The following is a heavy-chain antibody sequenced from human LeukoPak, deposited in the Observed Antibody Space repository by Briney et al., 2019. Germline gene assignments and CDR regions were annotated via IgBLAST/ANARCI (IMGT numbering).Heavy chain of an antibody. CDR3: ARIRGDYYLDY. CDR2: IKQTGSEN. J-gene: IGHJ4*02. D-gene: IGHD3-16*01. Sequence: PGGSLRLSCAASGFIFRSYWMTWVRQAPGKGLEWVANIKQTGSENSYVDSVKGRFTISRDNAKNSLYLQINSLRAEDTAVYYCARIRGDYYLDYWGQGTLVTVSS. V-gene: IGHV3-7*01. CDR1: GFIFRSYW.